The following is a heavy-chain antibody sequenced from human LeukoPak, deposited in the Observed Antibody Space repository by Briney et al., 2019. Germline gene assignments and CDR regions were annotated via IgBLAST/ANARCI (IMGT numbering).Heavy chain of an antibody. CDR3: ARGRHFEQPFDY. V-gene: IGHV3-21*01. J-gene: IGHJ4*02. CDR1: GFTFSSYE. Sequence: GGSLRLSCAASGFTFSSYEMNWVRQAPGKGLEWVSSISSSSSYIYYADSVKGRFTISRDNAKNSLSLQMNSLRAEDTAVYYCARGRHFEQPFDYWGQGTLVTVSS. CDR2: ISSSSSYI.